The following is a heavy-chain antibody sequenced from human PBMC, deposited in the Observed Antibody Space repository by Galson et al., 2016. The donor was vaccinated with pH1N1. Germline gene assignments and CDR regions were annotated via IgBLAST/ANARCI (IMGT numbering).Heavy chain of an antibody. V-gene: IGHV4-39*01. CDR2: IYYSGST. D-gene: IGHD3/OR15-3a*01. J-gene: IGHJ4*02. CDR3: ARQRPPTEDWGYYFDY. Sequence: SETLFLTCTVSGGSISSSSYYWGWIRQPPGKGLEWIGSIYYSGSTYYNPSLKSRVTISVDTSKNQFSLKLSSVTAADTAVYYCARQRPPTEDWGYYFDYWGQGTLVTVSS. CDR1: GGSISSSSYY.